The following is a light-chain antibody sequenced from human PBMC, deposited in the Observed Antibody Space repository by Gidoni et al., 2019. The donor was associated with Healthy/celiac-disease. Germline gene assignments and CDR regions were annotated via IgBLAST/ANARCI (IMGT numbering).Light chain of an antibody. V-gene: IGLV2-8*01. J-gene: IGLJ2*01. CDR2: EVS. CDR1: SSDVGGYNY. CDR3: SSYAGSNNLV. Sequence: QSALTQPPSASGSPGQSVTISCPGPSSDVGGYNYVSWYHQHPGKAPKLMIYEVSKRPSGVPDRFSGSKSGNTASLTVSGLQAEDEADYYCSSYAGSNNLVFGGGTKLTVL.